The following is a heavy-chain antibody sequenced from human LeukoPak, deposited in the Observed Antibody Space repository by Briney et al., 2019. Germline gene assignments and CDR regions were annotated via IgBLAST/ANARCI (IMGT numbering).Heavy chain of an antibody. CDR2: IWYDGSNK. CDR1: GFTFSSDG. V-gene: IGHV3-33*06. CDR3: AKPRTYSSPDGVDY. D-gene: IGHD6-13*01. J-gene: IGHJ4*02. Sequence: GGSLRLSCAASGFTFSSDGMHWVRQAPGKGLEWMAVIWYDGSNKYYADSVKGRFTISRDNSKNTLYLQMNSLRAEDTAVYYCAKPRTYSSPDGVDYWGQGTLVTVSS.